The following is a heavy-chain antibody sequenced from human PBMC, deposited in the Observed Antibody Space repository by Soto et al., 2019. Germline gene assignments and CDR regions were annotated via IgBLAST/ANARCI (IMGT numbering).Heavy chain of an antibody. CDR2: INPSGGST. V-gene: IGHV1-46*01. CDR1: GYTFTSYY. Sequence: ASVKVSCKASGYTFTSYYMHWVRQAPGQGLEWMGIINPSGGSTSYAQKFQGRVTMTRDTSTSTVYMELSSLRSEDTAVYYCARDQYDFWSGYYPTMDVWGQGTTVTVSS. CDR3: ARDQYDFWSGYYPTMDV. J-gene: IGHJ6*02. D-gene: IGHD3-3*01.